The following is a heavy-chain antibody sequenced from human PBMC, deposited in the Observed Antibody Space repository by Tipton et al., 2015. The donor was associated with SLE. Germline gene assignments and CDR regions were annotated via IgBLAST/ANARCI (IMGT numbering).Heavy chain of an antibody. CDR2: ISSSGSTI. Sequence: SLRLSCAASGFTFSSYEMNWVRQAPGKGLEWVSYISSSGSTIYYADSVKGRFTISRDNAKNSLYLQMNSLRAEDTAVYYCASFQHHAYVDYFDYWGQGTLVTVSS. CDR1: GFTFSSYE. D-gene: IGHD3-16*01. J-gene: IGHJ4*02. V-gene: IGHV3-48*03. CDR3: ASFQHHAYVDYFDY.